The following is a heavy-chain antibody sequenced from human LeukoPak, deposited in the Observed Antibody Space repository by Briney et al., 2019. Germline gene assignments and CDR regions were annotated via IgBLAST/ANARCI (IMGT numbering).Heavy chain of an antibody. Sequence: ASVKVSCKASGYTFTSYYIHWVRQAPGQGLEWMGIINPSGGSTSYPQKFQSRVTKTTDTSTSTVYMELSSLRSEYTAVYYCARVDTAIVTLCDWGQGTMVTVSS. CDR1: GYTFTSYY. CDR2: INPSGGST. V-gene: IGHV1-46*01. J-gene: IGHJ4*02. CDR3: ARVDTAIVTLCD. D-gene: IGHD5-18*01.